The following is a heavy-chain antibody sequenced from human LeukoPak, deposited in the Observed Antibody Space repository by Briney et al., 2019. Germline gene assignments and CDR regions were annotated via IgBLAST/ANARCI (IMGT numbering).Heavy chain of an antibody. D-gene: IGHD2-15*01. CDR2: INHSGST. Sequence: SETLSLTCAVYGGSFSGYYWSWIRQPPGKGLEWIGEINHSGSTNYNPSPKSRVTISVDTSKNQFSLKLSSVTAADTAVYYCARVDSGGSYSYYYYGMDVWGQGTTVTVSS. CDR3: ARVDSGGSYSYYYYGMDV. V-gene: IGHV4-34*01. J-gene: IGHJ6*02. CDR1: GGSFSGYY.